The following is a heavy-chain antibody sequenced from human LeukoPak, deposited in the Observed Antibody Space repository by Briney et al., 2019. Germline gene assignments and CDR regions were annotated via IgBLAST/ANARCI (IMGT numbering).Heavy chain of an antibody. CDR2: INSAGNTT. J-gene: IGHJ4*02. D-gene: IGHD3-16*01. CDR1: GLTFTRYW. Sequence: GGSPRLSCAASGLTFTRYWMHWVRQAPGKGLVWVSRINSAGNTTDYAESVKGRFSISRDNSKNTLSLQMNNLRVEDTAVYYCARGMRGSSAFDYWGQGTLATVSS. CDR3: ARGMRGSSAFDY. V-gene: IGHV3-74*01.